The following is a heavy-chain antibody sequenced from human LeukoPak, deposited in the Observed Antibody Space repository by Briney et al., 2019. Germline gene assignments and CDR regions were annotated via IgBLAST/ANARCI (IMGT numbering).Heavy chain of an antibody. J-gene: IGHJ4*02. CDR1: GGTFSSYA. D-gene: IGHD3-22*01. V-gene: IGHV1-69*01. CDR3: ARAYYYDSSGFLPDY. Sequence: ASVKVSCKASGGTFSSYAISWVRQAPGQGLEWMGGIIPIFGTANYAQKFQGRVTITADESTSTAYMELSSLRSEDTAVYYCARAYYYDSSGFLPDYWGQGTLVTVSS. CDR2: IIPIFGTA.